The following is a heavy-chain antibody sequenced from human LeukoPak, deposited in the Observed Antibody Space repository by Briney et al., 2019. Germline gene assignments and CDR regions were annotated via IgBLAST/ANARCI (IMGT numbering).Heavy chain of an antibody. Sequence: ASVKVSCKASGYTFTGYYMHWVRQAPGQGLEWMGWINPNSGGTNYAQKFQGRVTMTRDTSISTAYMELSRLRSDDTAVYYCAREDCSGGSCHNWFDPWGQGTLVTVSS. CDR3: AREDCSGGSCHNWFDP. D-gene: IGHD2-15*01. CDR1: GYTFTGYY. CDR2: INPNSGGT. J-gene: IGHJ5*02. V-gene: IGHV1-2*02.